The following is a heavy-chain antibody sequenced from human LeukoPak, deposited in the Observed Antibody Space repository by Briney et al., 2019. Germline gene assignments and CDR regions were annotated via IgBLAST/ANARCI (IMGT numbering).Heavy chain of an antibody. CDR2: IKSKTDGGTT. J-gene: IGHJ4*02. V-gene: IGHV3-15*01. Sequence: GGSLRLSCAASGFTFSNAWMSWVRQAPGKGLEWVGRIKSKTDGGTTDYAAPVKGRFTISRDDSKNTLYLQMNSLKTEDTAVYYCTTGTMVRGSYRRYFDYWGQGTLVTVSS. CDR3: TTGTMVRGSYRRYFDY. CDR1: GFTFSNAW. D-gene: IGHD3-10*01.